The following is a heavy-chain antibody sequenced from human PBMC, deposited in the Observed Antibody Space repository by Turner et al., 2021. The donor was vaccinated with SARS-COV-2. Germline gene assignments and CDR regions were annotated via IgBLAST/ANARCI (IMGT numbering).Heavy chain of an antibody. J-gene: IGHJ5*02. V-gene: IGHV1-24*01. Sequence: KPGASVKVSCKISGYTLTELSMYWVRQAPGKGLEWMGGFDPEDGETIYAQNFQGRVTMTEDTSTDTAYMELSSLRSEDTAVYFCATGYQLRVNWFDPLGQGTLVTVSS. CDR3: ATGYQLRVNWFDP. D-gene: IGHD2-2*01. CDR1: GYTLTELS. CDR2: FDPEDGET.